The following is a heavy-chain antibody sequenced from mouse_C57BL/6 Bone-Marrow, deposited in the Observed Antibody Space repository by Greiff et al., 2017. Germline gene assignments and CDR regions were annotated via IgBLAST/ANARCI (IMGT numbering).Heavy chain of an antibody. J-gene: IGHJ3*01. Sequence: QVQLKESGAELVKPGASVKISCKASGYAFSSYWMNWVKQRPGKGLVWIGQIHPGDGDTNYNGKFKGKATLTVDKSSSTAYMQLSSLTSEDSAVYFGARSRTHGFAYWGQGTLVTVSA. V-gene: IGHV1-80*01. CDR1: GYAFSSYW. CDR2: IHPGDGDT. CDR3: ARSRTHGFAY.